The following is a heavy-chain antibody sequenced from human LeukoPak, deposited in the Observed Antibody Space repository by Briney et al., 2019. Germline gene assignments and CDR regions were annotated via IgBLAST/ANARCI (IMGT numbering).Heavy chain of an antibody. Sequence: PGGSLRLSCAASGFTFSDYYMSWIRQAPGKGLEWVSYISSSGSTIYYADSVKGRFTISRDNAKNSLYLQMNSLRAEDTAVYYCARTYYDSSGYYYYYYYYMDVWGKGTTVTVSS. V-gene: IGHV3-11*04. CDR1: GFTFSDYY. CDR3: ARTYYDSSGYYYYYYYYMDV. J-gene: IGHJ6*03. D-gene: IGHD3-22*01. CDR2: ISSSGSTI.